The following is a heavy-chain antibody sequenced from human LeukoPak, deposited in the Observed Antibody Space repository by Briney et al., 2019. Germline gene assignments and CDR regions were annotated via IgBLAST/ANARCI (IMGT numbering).Heavy chain of an antibody. CDR1: GGSLSSYY. Sequence: PSETLSLTCTVSGGSLSSYYWSWVRQPPGKGLEWIGYIYYSGSTNYNPSLKSRVTISVATSKNQFSLKLSSVTAADTAVYYCARVGGTNYYYYGMDVWGQGTTVTVSS. CDR3: ARVGGTNYYYYGMDV. D-gene: IGHD1-1*01. J-gene: IGHJ6*02. CDR2: IYYSGST. V-gene: IGHV4-59*01.